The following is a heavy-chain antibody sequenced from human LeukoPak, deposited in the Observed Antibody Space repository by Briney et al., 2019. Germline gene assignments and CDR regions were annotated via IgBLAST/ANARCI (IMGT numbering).Heavy chain of an antibody. CDR2: ISSSGSTI. Sequence: GGSLRLSCAASGFTFSSYEMNWVRQAPGKGLEWVSYISSSGSTIYYADSVKGRFTISRDNAKNSLYLQMNSLRAEDTAVYYCASLVVVAATFDYWGQATLVTVSS. D-gene: IGHD2-15*01. CDR1: GFTFSSYE. CDR3: ASLVVVAATFDY. V-gene: IGHV3-48*03. J-gene: IGHJ4*02.